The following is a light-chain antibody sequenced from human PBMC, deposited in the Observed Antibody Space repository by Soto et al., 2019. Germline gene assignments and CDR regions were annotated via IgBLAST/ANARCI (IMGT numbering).Light chain of an antibody. CDR2: GAS. Sequence: EIVLTHSPDTLSLSPWETATLSCRASQTVIHNYLAWHQQKPGQTLRLLVYGASSRATGIPDRFSGSGSGTDFTLTISRLEPEDFAVYYCQHYSSSPPAITFGQGTRLEI. CDR3: QHYSSSPPAIT. V-gene: IGKV3-20*01. CDR1: QTVIHNY. J-gene: IGKJ5*01.